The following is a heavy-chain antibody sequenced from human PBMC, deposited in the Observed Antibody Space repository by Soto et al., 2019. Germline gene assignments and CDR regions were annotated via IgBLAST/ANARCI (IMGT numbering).Heavy chain of an antibody. Sequence: ASVKVSCKASGYTFTSYGISWVRQAPGQGLEWMGWISAYNGNTNYAQKLQGRVTMTTDTSTSTAYMELRSLRSDDTAVYYCARDSRVVAATGDFDYWGQGTLVTVSS. J-gene: IGHJ4*02. D-gene: IGHD2-15*01. CDR3: ARDSRVVAATGDFDY. CDR1: GYTFTSYG. CDR2: ISAYNGNT. V-gene: IGHV1-18*01.